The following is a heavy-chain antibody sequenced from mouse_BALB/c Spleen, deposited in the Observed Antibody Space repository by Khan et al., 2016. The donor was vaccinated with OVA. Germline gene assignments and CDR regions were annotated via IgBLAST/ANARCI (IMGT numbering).Heavy chain of an antibody. Sequence: VQLQQSGAELVKPGASVKLSCKASGYTFSSYYMYWVKQRPGQGLEWIGEINPNNGGTNFNEKFKSKAALTVDKSSTTAYMQLRRLTSDDSAVYYCTRTGYGSFAYWGQGTLVTVST. CDR2: INPNNGGT. D-gene: IGHD2-2*01. CDR3: TRTGYGSFAY. CDR1: GYTFSSYY. V-gene: IGHV1S81*02. J-gene: IGHJ3*01.